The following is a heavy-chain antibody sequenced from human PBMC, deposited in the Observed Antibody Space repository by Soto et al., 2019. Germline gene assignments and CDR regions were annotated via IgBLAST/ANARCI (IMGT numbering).Heavy chain of an antibody. J-gene: IGHJ6*02. CDR2: IIPVLGTT. CDR1: GDTFSSYT. D-gene: IGHD2-21*02. CDR3: ARRRYCGYDCYHKHYYGMDV. V-gene: IGHV1-69*08. Sequence: QVQLVQSGAEVKKPGSSVKVSCRASGDTFSSYTVNWVRQAPGRGLEWLGRIIPVLGTTDYAQKFKGRVTITADKSTNIVYMELGSLRSEDRAVYYCARRRYCGYDCYHKHYYGMDVWCQGTTVTVAS.